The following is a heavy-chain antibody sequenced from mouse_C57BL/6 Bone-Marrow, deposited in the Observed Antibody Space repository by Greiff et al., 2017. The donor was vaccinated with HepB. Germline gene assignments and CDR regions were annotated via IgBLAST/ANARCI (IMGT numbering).Heavy chain of an antibody. CDR1: GYSFTSYY. Sequence: QVQLQQSGPELVKPGASVKISCKASGYSFTSYYIHWVKQRPGQGLEWIGWIYPGSGNTKYNEKFKGKATLTADTSSSTAYMQLSSLTSEDSAVYYCARPGPVYYLDFGGRGTALTVSA. J-gene: IGHJ2*01. V-gene: IGHV1-66*01. CDR2: IYPGSGNT. CDR3: ARPGPVYYLDF.